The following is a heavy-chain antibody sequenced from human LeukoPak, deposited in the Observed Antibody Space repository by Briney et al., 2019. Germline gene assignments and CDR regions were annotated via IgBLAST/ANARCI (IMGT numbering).Heavy chain of an antibody. CDR3: ARDWVGDYAIDP. CDR1: GETFSDFH. Sequence: PSETLSLTCAVYGETFSDFHWSWIRQSPRKGLEWIGEINHGGSTNYNPSLKSRVTISVDTSKNQFSLKLSSVTAADTAVYYCARDWVGDYAIDPWGQGTLVTVSS. V-gene: IGHV4-34*09. D-gene: IGHD4-17*01. CDR2: INHGGST. J-gene: IGHJ5*02.